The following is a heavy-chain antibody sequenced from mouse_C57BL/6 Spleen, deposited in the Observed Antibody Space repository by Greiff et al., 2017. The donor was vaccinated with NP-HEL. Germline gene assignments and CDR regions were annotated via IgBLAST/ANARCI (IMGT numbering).Heavy chain of an antibody. Sequence: QVQLQQPGTELVKPGASVKLSCKASGYTFTSYWMHWVKQRPGQGLEWIGNINPSNGGTNYNEKFKSKATLTVDKSSSTAYMQLSSRTSEDSAVYYCARVGSYDGLPWFAYWGQGTLVTVSA. J-gene: IGHJ3*01. CDR2: INPSNGGT. V-gene: IGHV1-53*01. D-gene: IGHD2-3*01. CDR1: GYTFTSYW. CDR3: ARVGSYDGLPWFAY.